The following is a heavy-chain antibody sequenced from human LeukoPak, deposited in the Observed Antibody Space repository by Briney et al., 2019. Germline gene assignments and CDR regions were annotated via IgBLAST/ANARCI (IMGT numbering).Heavy chain of an antibody. J-gene: IGHJ4*02. CDR3: TRDQMNY. CDR2: IFSNGDT. Sequence: GGSLRLSCTASEFTVSRNYMLWVRQAPGKGLEWVSLIFSNGDTHYADSVQGRFTISRDTSKNTVSLQMNSLRVEDTAMYYCTRDQMNYWGQGTLVTVSS. V-gene: IGHV3-53*01. D-gene: IGHD5-24*01. CDR1: EFTVSRNY.